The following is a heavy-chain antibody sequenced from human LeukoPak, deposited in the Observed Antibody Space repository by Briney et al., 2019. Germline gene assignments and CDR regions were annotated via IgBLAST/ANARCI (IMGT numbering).Heavy chain of an antibody. D-gene: IGHD5-24*01. CDR1: GFTFSTYE. J-gene: IGHJ3*02. CDR2: ISSSGSTI. CDR3: ARGERWLPNSKAFDI. Sequence: PGGSLRLSCAASGFTFSTYEMNWVRQAPGKGLEWVSYISSSGSTIYYADSVKGRFTISRDNAKNSLYLQMNSLRAEDTAVYYCARGERWLPNSKAFDIWGQGTMVTVSS. V-gene: IGHV3-48*03.